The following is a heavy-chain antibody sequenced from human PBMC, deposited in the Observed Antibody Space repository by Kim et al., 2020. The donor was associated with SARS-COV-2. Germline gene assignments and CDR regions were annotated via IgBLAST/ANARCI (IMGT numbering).Heavy chain of an antibody. Sequence: GGSLRLSCAASGFTFSNAWMSWVRQAPGKGLEWVGRIKSKTDGGTTDYAAPVKGRFTISRDDSKNTLYLQMNSLKTEDTAVYYCTTQATYYYDSSGYYWGQGTLVTVSS. V-gene: IGHV3-15*01. CDR1: GFTFSNAW. CDR3: TTQATYYYDSSGYY. J-gene: IGHJ4*02. D-gene: IGHD3-22*01. CDR2: IKSKTDGGTT.